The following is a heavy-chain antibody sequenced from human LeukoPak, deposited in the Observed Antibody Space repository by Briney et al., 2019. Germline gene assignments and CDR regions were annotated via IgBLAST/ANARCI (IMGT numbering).Heavy chain of an antibody. CDR1: GFTFSGSA. CDR3: TRQRSYAGSDY. Sequence: GSLKLSCAASGFTFSGSAMHWVRQASGKGLEWVGRIRSKANSYATAYAASVKGRFTISRGDSKNTAYLQMNSLKTEDTAVYYCTRQRSYAGSDYWGQGTLVTVSS. J-gene: IGHJ4*02. CDR2: IRSKANSYAT. V-gene: IGHV3-73*01. D-gene: IGHD1-26*01.